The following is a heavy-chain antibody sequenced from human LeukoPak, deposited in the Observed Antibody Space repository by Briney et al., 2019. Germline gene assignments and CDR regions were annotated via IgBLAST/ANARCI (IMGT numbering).Heavy chain of an antibody. CDR1: GFTFTSSY. CDR2: INQDGSQR. Sequence: GGSLRLSCAASGFTFTSSYMSWVRQTPGRGLEWVANINQDGSQRSSVDSLKGRFTISRDNANNVLYLQMNSLRVGDTAVYYCARDPEFGALDIWGRGTTVTVSS. V-gene: IGHV3-7*01. D-gene: IGHD3-10*01. J-gene: IGHJ3*02. CDR3: ARDPEFGALDI.